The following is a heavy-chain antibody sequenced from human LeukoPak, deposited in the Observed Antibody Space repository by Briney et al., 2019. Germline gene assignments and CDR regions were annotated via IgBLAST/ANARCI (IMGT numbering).Heavy chain of an antibody. V-gene: IGHV1-69*04. J-gene: IGHJ6*02. CDR3: ASSGGSGSYQLYYYYGMDV. CDR2: IIPILGIA. D-gene: IGHD3-10*01. CDR1: GGTFSIYA. Sequence: SVKVSCKASGGTFSIYAISWVRQAPGQGLEWMGRIIPILGIADYAQKFQGRVTISADKSTGTAYMELSSLRSEDTAVYYCASSGGSGSYQLYYYYGMDVWGQGTTVIVSS.